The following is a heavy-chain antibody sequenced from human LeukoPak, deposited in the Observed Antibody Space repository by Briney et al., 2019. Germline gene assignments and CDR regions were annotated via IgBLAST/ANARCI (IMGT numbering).Heavy chain of an antibody. Sequence: GGSLRLSCAASGFTFSSYSMNWVRQAPGKGLEWVSSISSSSSYIYYADSVKGRFTISRDNAKNSLYLQMNSLRAEDTAVYYCARYPQYCSGGSCFFDYWGQGTLVTVSS. V-gene: IGHV3-21*01. CDR1: GFTFSSYS. CDR3: ARYPQYCSGGSCFFDY. J-gene: IGHJ4*02. CDR2: ISSSSSYI. D-gene: IGHD2-15*01.